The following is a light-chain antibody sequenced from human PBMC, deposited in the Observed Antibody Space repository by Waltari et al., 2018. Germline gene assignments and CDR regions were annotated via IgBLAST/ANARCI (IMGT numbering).Light chain of an antibody. V-gene: IGKV3-20*01. CDR2: GAS. CDR3: QHYVRLPVT. Sequence: EIVLTQSPGTLSLSPGERATLPGRASQSVGRSLAWYQQKPGQAPRLLIYGASIRATGIPDRFSGGGSGTDFSLTISRLEPEDFAAYHCQHYVRLPVTFGQGTKVEIK. CDR1: QSVGRS. J-gene: IGKJ1*01.